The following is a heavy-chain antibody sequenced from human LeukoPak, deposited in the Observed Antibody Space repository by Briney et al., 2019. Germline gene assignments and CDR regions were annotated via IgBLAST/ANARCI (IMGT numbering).Heavy chain of an antibody. J-gene: IGHJ4*02. CDR2: IKEDGSEI. D-gene: IGHD4-23*01. CDR1: AVTFSSYW. V-gene: IGHV3-7*01. Sequence: PGGSLRLSCEAYAVTFSSYWMSWVRQAPGKGLEWVANIKEDGSEINYVDSVKGRFTISRDNAKNSLFLQSNSLRVEDTAVYYCARDRGYSSFDYWSQGTLVTVSS. CDR3: ARDRGYSSFDY.